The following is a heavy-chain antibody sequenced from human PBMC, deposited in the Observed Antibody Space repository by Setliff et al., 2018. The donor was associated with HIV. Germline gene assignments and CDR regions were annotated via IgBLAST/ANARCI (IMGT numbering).Heavy chain of an antibody. CDR1: GYSVSSGYY. V-gene: IGHV4-38-2*01. CDR2: MYYTGTT. D-gene: IGHD2-15*01. Sequence: LSLTCAVSGYSVSSGYYWAWIRQAPGKGLQWIGQMYYTGTTDYNPSLSSRVTRSQDKSRNQFSLKLTSVTATDTAIYYCARGVGIGGNWFDPWGQGIMVTVSS. CDR3: ARGVGIGGNWFDP. J-gene: IGHJ5*02.